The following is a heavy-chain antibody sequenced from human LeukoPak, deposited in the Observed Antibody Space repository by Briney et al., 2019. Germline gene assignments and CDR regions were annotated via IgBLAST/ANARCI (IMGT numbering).Heavy chain of an antibody. CDR1: GFTFSSYA. V-gene: IGHV3-23*01. Sequence: TGGSLRLSCAASGFTFSSYAMSWVRQAPGKGLEWVSAISGNGGSTYYAESVKGRFTISRDTSKSTLYLQMNSLRAEDTAAYYCAKKAYGSGSFFPLDYFDYWGQGTLVTVSS. J-gene: IGHJ4*02. CDR2: ISGNGGST. CDR3: AKKAYGSGSFFPLDYFDY. D-gene: IGHD3-10*01.